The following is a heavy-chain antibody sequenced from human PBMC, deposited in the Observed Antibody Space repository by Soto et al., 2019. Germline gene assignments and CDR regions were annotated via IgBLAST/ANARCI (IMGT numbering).Heavy chain of an antibody. CDR1: GYSFTSYW. CDR3: ARPGYSSSWYVGY. Sequence: GESLKISCKGSGYSFTSYWIGWVRQIPGKGLEWMGIIYPGDSDTRYSPSFQGQVTISADKSISTAYLQWSSLKASDTAMYYCARPGYSSSWYVGYWGQGTLVTVSS. J-gene: IGHJ4*02. V-gene: IGHV5-51*01. CDR2: IYPGDSDT. D-gene: IGHD6-13*01.